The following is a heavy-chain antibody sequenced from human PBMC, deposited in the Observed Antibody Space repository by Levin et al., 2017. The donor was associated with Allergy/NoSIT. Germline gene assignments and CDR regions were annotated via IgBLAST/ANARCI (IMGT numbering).Heavy chain of an antibody. J-gene: IGHJ4*02. CDR2: IYYSGST. V-gene: IGHV4-61*01. CDR3: AREAVWDTMIVGRNY. CDR1: GGSVSSGSYY. Sequence: SETLSLTCTVSGGSVSSGSYYWSWIRQPPGKGLEWIGYIYYSGSTNYNPSLKSRVTISVDTSKNQFSLKLSSVTAADTAVYYCAREAVWDTMIVGRNYWGQGTLVTVSS. D-gene: IGHD3-22*01.